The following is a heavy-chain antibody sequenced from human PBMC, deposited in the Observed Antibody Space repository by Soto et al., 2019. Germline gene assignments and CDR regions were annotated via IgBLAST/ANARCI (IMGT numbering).Heavy chain of an antibody. J-gene: IGHJ4*02. V-gene: IGHV3-15*01. Sequence: VQLVESGGGLVQTGGSLRLSCVASGFTFSNAWMTWVRQAPGKGLECVGRIKSNSDGGTTDYAEPVKGRFTISRDDSRSTLYLQMDSLKTEDTAVYYCSTDGIWVGVDYWGQGTLVTVSS. CDR2: IKSNSDGGTT. CDR3: STDGIWVGVDY. D-gene: IGHD3-10*01. CDR1: GFTFSNAW.